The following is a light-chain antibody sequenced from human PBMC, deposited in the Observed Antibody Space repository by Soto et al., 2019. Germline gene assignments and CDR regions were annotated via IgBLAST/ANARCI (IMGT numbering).Light chain of an antibody. Sequence: QSALTQPRSVSGSPGQSVTISCTGTASDVGGYSYVSWYQQHPGKVPKLIIYDVSKWPSGVPDRFSGSKSGNTASLTISGFQAEDEGDYYCCSYAGSYTFVFSTGTKVTV. J-gene: IGLJ1*01. CDR2: DVS. CDR3: CSYAGSYTFV. CDR1: ASDVGGYSY. V-gene: IGLV2-11*01.